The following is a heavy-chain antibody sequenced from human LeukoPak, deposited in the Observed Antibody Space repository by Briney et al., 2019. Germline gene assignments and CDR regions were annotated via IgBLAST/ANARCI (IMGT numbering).Heavy chain of an antibody. CDR3: ARHGIQLWFPFDY. J-gene: IGHJ4*02. CDR1: GGSFSGYC. Sequence: SETLSLTCAVYGGSFSGYCWSWIRQPPGKGLEWIGEINHSGSTNYNPSLKSRVTISVDTSKNQFSLKLSSVTAADTAVYYCARHGIQLWFPFDYWGQGTLVTVSS. D-gene: IGHD5-18*01. V-gene: IGHV4-34*01. CDR2: INHSGST.